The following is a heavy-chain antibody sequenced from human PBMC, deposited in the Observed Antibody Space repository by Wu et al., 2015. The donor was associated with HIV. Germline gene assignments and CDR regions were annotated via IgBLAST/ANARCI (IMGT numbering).Heavy chain of an antibody. CDR2: MNPNSGNT. D-gene: IGHD3-22*01. CDR1: GYTFTSYD. Sequence: QVQLVQSGAEVQKSGASVKVSCKTSGYTFTSYDINWVRQATGQGLEWMGWMNPNSGNTGYAQKFQGRVTMTRNTSISTAYMELSSLRSEDTAVYYCARAGGYYYDSSRYNAFDIWGQGTMVTVSS. V-gene: IGHV1-8*01. J-gene: IGHJ3*02. CDR3: ARAGGYYYDSSRYNAFDI.